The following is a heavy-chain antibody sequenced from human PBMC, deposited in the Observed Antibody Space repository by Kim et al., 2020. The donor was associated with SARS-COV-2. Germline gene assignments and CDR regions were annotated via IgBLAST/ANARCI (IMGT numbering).Heavy chain of an antibody. Sequence: SRVTISVDTSKNQFSLKLSSGTAADTAVYYCARVITMVRGVIQRPYCFDYWGQGTLVTVSS. J-gene: IGHJ4*02. CDR3: ARVITMVRGVIQRPYCFDY. D-gene: IGHD3-10*01. V-gene: IGHV4-31*02.